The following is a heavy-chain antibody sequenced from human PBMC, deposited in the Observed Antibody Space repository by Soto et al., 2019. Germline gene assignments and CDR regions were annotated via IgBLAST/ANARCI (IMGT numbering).Heavy chain of an antibody. D-gene: IGHD1-1*01. J-gene: IGHJ4*02. Sequence: EVQLVESGGGLVQAGGSLRLSCAASGFTVYSFDKYWMHWVRQVPGKGLVWISLIKGDGRTTTYADSVKGRFTISIDYTKTRLYLQMDSLCGEDTAGYSCATGEGYKPGSWGQGTLVTVSS. CDR1: GFTVYSFDKYW. CDR3: ATGEGYKPGS. CDR2: IKGDGRTT. V-gene: IGHV3-74*01.